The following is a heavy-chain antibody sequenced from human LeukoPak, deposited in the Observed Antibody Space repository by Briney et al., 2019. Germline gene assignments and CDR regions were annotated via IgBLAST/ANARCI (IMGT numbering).Heavy chain of an antibody. Sequence: GGSLRLSCAASGFTFHDHGMSWVRQVPGKGLEWVSALNWNGDNTGYADSVKGRLTISRDNAKKSLYLQMNSLTAEDTAYYYCAREEVPYSDCWGQGTLVTVSS. CDR3: AREEVPYSDC. D-gene: IGHD3-10*01. J-gene: IGHJ4*02. CDR1: GFTFHDHG. CDR2: LNWNGDNT. V-gene: IGHV3-20*04.